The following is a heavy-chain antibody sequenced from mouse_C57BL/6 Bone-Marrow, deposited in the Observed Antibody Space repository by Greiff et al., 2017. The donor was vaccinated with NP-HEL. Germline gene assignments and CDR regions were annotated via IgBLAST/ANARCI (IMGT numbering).Heavy chain of an antibody. V-gene: IGHV8-12*01. CDR3: ARLPYFDY. CDR1: GFSLSTSGMG. Sequence: QVTLKVSGPGILQSSQSLSLSCSFSGFSLSTSGMGVSWIRQPSGKGLEWLVHIYCDDDKRYNPSLKSRPTASKDTSRNQLFLKITSVDTADTATYNCARLPYFDYWGQGTTLTVSS. D-gene: IGHD2-10*01. J-gene: IGHJ2*01. CDR2: IYCDDDK.